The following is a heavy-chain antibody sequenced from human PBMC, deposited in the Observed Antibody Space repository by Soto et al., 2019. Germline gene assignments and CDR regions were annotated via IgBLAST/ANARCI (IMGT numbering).Heavy chain of an antibody. V-gene: IGHV4-59*08. Sequence: PSEPLSLTCTVSGGSISSYYWSWIRQPPGKGLEWIGYIYYSGSTNYNPSLKSRVTISVDTSKNQFSLKLSSVTAADTAVYYCARRVDYVWGSYRYSPYFDYWGQGTLVTVS. CDR3: ARRVDYVWGSYRYSPYFDY. CDR2: IYYSGST. CDR1: GGSISSYY. J-gene: IGHJ4*02. D-gene: IGHD3-16*02.